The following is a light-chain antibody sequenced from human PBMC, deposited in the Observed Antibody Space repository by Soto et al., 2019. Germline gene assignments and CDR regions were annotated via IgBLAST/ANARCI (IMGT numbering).Light chain of an antibody. CDR3: QQYGSSPRT. Sequence: EIVLTQSPGTLSLSPGERATLSCRASQSVSSYYLAWYQQKPGQAPRLLIYGASSRATGIPDRFSGSGSGTDFTLTISRREHDDFAVYYCQQYGSSPRTFGQGTKVDIK. CDR1: QSVSSYY. CDR2: GAS. V-gene: IGKV3-20*01. J-gene: IGKJ1*01.